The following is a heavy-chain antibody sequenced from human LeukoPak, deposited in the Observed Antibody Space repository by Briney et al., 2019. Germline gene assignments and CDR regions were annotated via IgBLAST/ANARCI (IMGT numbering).Heavy chain of an antibody. CDR3: ARGLGEGGGWKRDAFDI. CDR1: GGTFSSYT. D-gene: IGHD1-1*01. V-gene: IGHV1-69*02. CDR2: ILPILGIA. Sequence: VASVKVAYQASGGTFSSYTSSWVRQAPGQGLEWMGRILPILGIANYAQKFQGRCTITADKSTSTAYMELSSLRSEDTAVYYCARGLGEGGGWKRDAFDIWGQGTMVTVSS. J-gene: IGHJ3*02.